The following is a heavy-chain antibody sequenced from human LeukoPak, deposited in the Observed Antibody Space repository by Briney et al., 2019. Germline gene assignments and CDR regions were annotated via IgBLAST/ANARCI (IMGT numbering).Heavy chain of an antibody. CDR2: ISGSGGST. V-gene: IGHV3-23*01. CDR1: GFTFSSYV. J-gene: IGHJ4*02. Sequence: GRSLRLSCAASGFTFSSYVMHWVRQAPGKGLEWVSAISGSGGSTYYADSVKGRFTISRDNSKNTLYLQMNSLRAEDTAVYYCAKDTIAMVRGVDYWGQGTLVTVSS. CDR3: AKDTIAMVRGVDY. D-gene: IGHD3-10*01.